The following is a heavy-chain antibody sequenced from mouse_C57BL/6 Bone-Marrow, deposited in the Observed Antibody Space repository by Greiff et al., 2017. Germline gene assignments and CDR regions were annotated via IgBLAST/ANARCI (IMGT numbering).Heavy chain of an antibody. Sequence: VKVVESGPELVKPGASVKISCKASGYAFSSSWMNWVKQRPGKGLEWIGRIYPGDGDTNYNGKFKGKATLTADKSSSTAYMQLSSLTSEDSAVYFCAKGPFDYWGQGTTLTVSS. J-gene: IGHJ2*01. CDR1: GYAFSSSW. D-gene: IGHD3-3*01. CDR3: AKGPFDY. V-gene: IGHV1-82*01. CDR2: IYPGDGDT.